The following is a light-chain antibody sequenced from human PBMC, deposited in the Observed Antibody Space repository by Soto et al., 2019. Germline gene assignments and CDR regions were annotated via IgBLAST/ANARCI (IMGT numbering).Light chain of an antibody. CDR2: EVT. J-gene: IGLJ1*01. V-gene: IGLV2-23*02. CDR3: FSYAGDSVYV. CDR1: NSDVGSYNL. Sequence: QSALTQPASVSGSPRQSITISCTGTNSDVGSYNLVSWFQQHPGKAPKLVIYEVTKRPSGVSDRFSGSKSGNTASLTISGLQAEDEADYYGFSYAGDSVYVFGTGTKVTVL.